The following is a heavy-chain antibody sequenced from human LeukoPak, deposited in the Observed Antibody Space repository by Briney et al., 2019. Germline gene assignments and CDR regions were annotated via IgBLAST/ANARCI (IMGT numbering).Heavy chain of an antibody. CDR1: EYSFSSYW. CDR2: IYSGDSDT. CDR3: ARQDGSSWYYFDY. V-gene: IGHV5-51*01. Sequence: GESLQISCQGSEYSFSSYWIAWVRQMPGKGLEWMGIIYSGDSDTRYSPSFQGQVTISADKTISTAYRQWSSLKASDAAMYYCARQDGSSWYYFDYWGQGTLVTVSS. D-gene: IGHD6-13*01. J-gene: IGHJ4*02.